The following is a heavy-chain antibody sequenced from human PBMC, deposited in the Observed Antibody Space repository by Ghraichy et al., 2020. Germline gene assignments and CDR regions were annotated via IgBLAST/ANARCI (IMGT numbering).Heavy chain of an antibody. J-gene: IGHJ4*02. V-gene: IGHV3-21*01. CDR2: ISSSSSYI. CDR1: GFTFSSYS. Sequence: GGSLRLSCAASGFTFSSYSMNWVRQAPGKGLEWVSSISSSSSYIYYADSVKGRFTISRDNAKNSLYLQMNSLRAEDTAVYYCARDGYYYDSSGYYPAGYFDYWGQGTLVTVSS. CDR3: ARDGYYYDSSGYYPAGYFDY. D-gene: IGHD3-22*01.